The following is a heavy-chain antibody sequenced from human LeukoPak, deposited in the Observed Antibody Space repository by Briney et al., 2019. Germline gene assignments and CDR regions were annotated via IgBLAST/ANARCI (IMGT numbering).Heavy chain of an antibody. J-gene: IGHJ4*02. V-gene: IGHV2-5*02. Sequence: SGPTLVKPTQTLTLTCNFSGFLLSTSGVGVGWIRQLPGKALEWLALIYWDEDKRYSTSLKSRLTITKDTSKNQVVLTMNNMDPVDTATYYCAHSKVPHYYDSSGYYPADYWGQGTLVTVSS. CDR2: IYWDEDK. CDR3: AHSKVPHYYDSSGYYPADY. D-gene: IGHD3-22*01. CDR1: GFLLSTSGVG.